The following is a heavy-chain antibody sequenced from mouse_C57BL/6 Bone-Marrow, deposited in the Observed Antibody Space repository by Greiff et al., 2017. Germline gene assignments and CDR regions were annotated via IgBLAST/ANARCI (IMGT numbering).Heavy chain of an antibody. V-gene: IGHV5-17*01. Sequence: EVKLMESGGGLVKPGGSLKLSCAASGFTFSDYGMHWVRQAPEKGLEWVAYISSGSSTIYYADTVKGRFTIPRDNAKNTLFLQMTSLRSEDTAMYYCARQLYDYDESAWFAYWGQGTLVTVSA. D-gene: IGHD2-4*01. CDR1: GFTFSDYG. J-gene: IGHJ3*01. CDR2: ISSGSSTI. CDR3: ARQLYDYDESAWFAY.